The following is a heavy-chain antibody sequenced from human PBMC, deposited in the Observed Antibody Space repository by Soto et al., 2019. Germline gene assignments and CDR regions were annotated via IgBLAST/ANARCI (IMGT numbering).Heavy chain of an antibody. Sequence: GASVKVSCKASGYTFTSYGISWVRQAPGQGLEWMGWISAYNGNTNYAQKLQGRVTITTDTSASTAYMELRSLRSDYTALYYCARGLDSTVTFDYWGQGTLFTVSS. CDR2: ISAYNGNT. J-gene: IGHJ4*02. V-gene: IGHV1-18*01. CDR3: ARGLDSTVTFDY. CDR1: GYTFTSYG. D-gene: IGHD4-17*01.